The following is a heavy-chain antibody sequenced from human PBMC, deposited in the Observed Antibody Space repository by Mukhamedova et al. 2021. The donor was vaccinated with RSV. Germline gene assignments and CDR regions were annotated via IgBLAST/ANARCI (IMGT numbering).Heavy chain of an antibody. D-gene: IGHD2-15*01. CDR3: ARGSKNVRVDFGY. Sequence: MGRINPNPGGTQYAQKFQGRVTMTRDTSITTAYMELTRLTSDDTAVYFCARGSKNVRVDFGYWGQGTLVTVSS. J-gene: IGHJ4*02. V-gene: IGHV1-2*06. CDR2: INPNPGGT.